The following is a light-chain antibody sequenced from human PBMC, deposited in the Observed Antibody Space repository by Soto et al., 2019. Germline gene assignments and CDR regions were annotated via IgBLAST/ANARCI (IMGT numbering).Light chain of an antibody. CDR2: EGT. J-gene: IGLJ2*01. CDR3: CSYVGSSSPAI. V-gene: IGLV2-23*01. Sequence: QSALTQPASVSGSPGPSITLSCTGTSSDVASYDLVSWYQQHPGKAPKLMIYEGTKRPSGVSDRFSGSNSGNTASLTISGLQAEDEGDYYCCSYVGSSSPAIFGGGTKLTVL. CDR1: SSDVASYDL.